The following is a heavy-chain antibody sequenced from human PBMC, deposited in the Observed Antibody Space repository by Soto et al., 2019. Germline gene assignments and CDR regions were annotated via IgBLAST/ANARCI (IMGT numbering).Heavy chain of an antibody. CDR3: ARHRHTWNSWFDF. D-gene: IGHD1-1*01. CDR2: INHSGST. Sequence: SETLSLTCAVYGGSFSGYYWSWIRQPPGKGLEWIGEINHSGSTNYNPSLKSRVTVSVDTSKNQFSLKLSSVTAADTAVYYCARHRHTWNSWFDFWGQGTLVTVSS. V-gene: IGHV4-34*01. J-gene: IGHJ4*02. CDR1: GGSFSGYY.